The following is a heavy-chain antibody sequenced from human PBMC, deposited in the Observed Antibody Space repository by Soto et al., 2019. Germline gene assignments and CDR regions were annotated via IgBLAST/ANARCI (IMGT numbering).Heavy chain of an antibody. CDR1: GFTFSSYG. CDR2: ISYDGSNK. CDR3: AKDGLHPYYFDY. J-gene: IGHJ4*02. V-gene: IGHV3-30*18. Sequence: PGGSLRLSCATSGFTFSSYGMHWVRQAPGKGLEWVAVISYDGSNKYYADSVKGRFTISRDNSKNTLYLQMNSLRAEDTAVYYCAKDGLHPYYFDYWGQGTLVTVS. D-gene: IGHD4-4*01.